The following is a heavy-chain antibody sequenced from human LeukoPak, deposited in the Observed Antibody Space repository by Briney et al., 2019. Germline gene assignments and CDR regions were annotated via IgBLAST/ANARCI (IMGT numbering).Heavy chain of an antibody. CDR3: ARDFYCSSTSCYLYYYYYYGMDV. D-gene: IGHD2-2*01. J-gene: IGHJ6*04. Sequence: GSLRLSCAASGFTFSSYGMHWVRQAPGKGLEWVAVIWYDGSNKYYADSVKGRFTISRDNSKNTLYLQMNSLRAEDTAVYYYARDFYCSSTSCYLYYYYYYGMDVWGKGTTVTVSS. CDR1: GFTFSSYG. CDR2: IWYDGSNK. V-gene: IGHV3-33*01.